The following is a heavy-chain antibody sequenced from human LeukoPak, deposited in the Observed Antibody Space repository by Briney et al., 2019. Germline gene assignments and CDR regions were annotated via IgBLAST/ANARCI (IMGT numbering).Heavy chain of an antibody. V-gene: IGHV1-69*01. CDR1: GGTFSSYA. D-gene: IGHD2-2*01. Sequence: SVKVSCKASGGTFSSYAISWVRQAPGQGLEWMGGIIPIFGTANYAQKFQGRVTITADESTSTAYMELSSLRSEDTAVYYCARGPKGIVAVPAAIKVPYYYYMDVWGKGTTVTVSS. CDR2: IIPIFGTA. CDR3: ARGPKGIVAVPAAIKVPYYYYMDV. J-gene: IGHJ6*03.